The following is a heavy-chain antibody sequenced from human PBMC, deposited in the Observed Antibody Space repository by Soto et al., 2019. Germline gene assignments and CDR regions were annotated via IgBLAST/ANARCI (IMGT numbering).Heavy chain of an antibody. CDR2: ISYDGRNK. CDR3: ARDQGPYYYGSGAASDAFDI. V-gene: IGHV3-30*04. CDR1: GFTFSSYA. Sequence: GGSLRLSCAASGFTFSSYAMHWVRQAPGKGLEWVAVISYDGRNKYYEDSVKGRFTISRDNSKNTLYLQMNSLRAEDTAVYYCARDQGPYYYGSGAASDAFDIWGQGTMVTVSS. J-gene: IGHJ3*02. D-gene: IGHD3-10*01.